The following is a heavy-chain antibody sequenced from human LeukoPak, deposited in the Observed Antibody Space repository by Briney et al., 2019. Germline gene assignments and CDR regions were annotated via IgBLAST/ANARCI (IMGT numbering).Heavy chain of an antibody. CDR1: GYTFTSYD. CDR2: MSPNSGDT. CDR3: ARGPPNWGYDY. D-gene: IGHD7-27*01. J-gene: IGHJ4*02. Sequence: ASVKVSCKASGYTFTSYDFNWVRQATGQRPERMGWMSPNSGDTGYAQKFQDRVTMTRNTSISTAYMELSSLRSDDTAVYYCARGPPNWGYDYWGPGTLVTVSS. V-gene: IGHV1-8*01.